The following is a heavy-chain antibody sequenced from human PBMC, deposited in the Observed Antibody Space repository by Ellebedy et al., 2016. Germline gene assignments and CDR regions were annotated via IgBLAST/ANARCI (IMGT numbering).Heavy chain of an antibody. CDR2: IFSDGNT. J-gene: IGHJ5*02. CDR1: GFTVSTNY. D-gene: IGHD6-19*01. CDR3: AKGPEQWLIKSGGFDD. V-gene: IGHV3-53*01. Sequence: GGSLRLSCAASGFTVSTNYMKWVRQAPGKGLEWVSAIFSDGNTYYADSVKGRFTISRDNSKNTLYLQMNSLRVEDTAVYYCAKGPEQWLIKSGGFDDWGQGTLVTVSS.